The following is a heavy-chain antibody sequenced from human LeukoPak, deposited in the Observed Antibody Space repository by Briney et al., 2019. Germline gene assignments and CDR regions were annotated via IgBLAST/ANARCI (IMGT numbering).Heavy chain of an antibody. Sequence: GGSLRLSCAASGFTFSAYSMNWVRQAPGKGLEWVSSITSSSTYIYCADSVKGRFTISRDNAKNSLYLQMNSLRAEDTAVYYCARDQTLTMVRGVPGAFDIWGQGTMVAVSS. V-gene: IGHV3-21*01. D-gene: IGHD3-10*01. J-gene: IGHJ3*02. CDR3: ARDQTLTMVRGVPGAFDI. CDR2: ITSSSTYI. CDR1: GFTFSAYS.